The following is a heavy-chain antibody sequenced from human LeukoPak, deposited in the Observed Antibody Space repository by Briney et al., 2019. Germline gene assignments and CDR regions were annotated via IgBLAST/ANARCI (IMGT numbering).Heavy chain of an antibody. CDR2: IYYSGST. J-gene: IGHJ4*02. Sequence: PSETLSLTCTVSGGSISSYYWSWIRRPPGKGLEWIGYIYYSGSTNYNPSLKSRVTISVDTSKNQFSLKLSSVTAADTAVYYCARADYDSSGSGFDYWGQGTLVTVSS. CDR3: ARADYDSSGSGFDY. V-gene: IGHV4-59*01. D-gene: IGHD3-22*01. CDR1: GGSISSYY.